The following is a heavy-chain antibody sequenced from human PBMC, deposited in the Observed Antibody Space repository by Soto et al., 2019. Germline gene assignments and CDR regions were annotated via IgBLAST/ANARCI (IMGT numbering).Heavy chain of an antibody. D-gene: IGHD2-2*01. CDR1: GYSFTSYW. V-gene: IGHV5-51*01. CDR2: IYPGDSDT. J-gene: IGHJ6*02. CDR3: ARGYIVVVPAVFGQYYYYGMDV. Sequence: GESLKISCXGSGYSFTSYWIGWVRQMPGKGLEWMGIIYPGDSDTRYSPSFQGQVTISADKNQFSLKLSSVTAADTAVYYCARGYIVVVPAVFGQYYYYGMDVWGQGTTVTVSS.